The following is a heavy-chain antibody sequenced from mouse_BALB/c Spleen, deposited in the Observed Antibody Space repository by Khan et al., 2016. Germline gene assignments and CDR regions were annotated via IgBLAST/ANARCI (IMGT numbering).Heavy chain of an antibody. D-gene: IGHD1-1*01. CDR2: IYPGDGDT. CDR1: GYAFSSYW. V-gene: IGHV1-80*01. Sequence: QVQLQQPGAELVRPGSSVKISCKASGYAFSSYWMNWVKQRPGQGLEWIGQIYPGDGDTNYNGKFKGKVTLTADKSSSTAYMQLSSLTSEDSAVYFCARSRYSDYYGSSYVRDWYFDVWGAGTTVTVSS. J-gene: IGHJ1*01. CDR3: ARSRYSDYYGSSYVRDWYFDV.